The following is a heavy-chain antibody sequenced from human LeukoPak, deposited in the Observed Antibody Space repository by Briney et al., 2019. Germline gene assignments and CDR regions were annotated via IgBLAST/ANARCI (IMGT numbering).Heavy chain of an antibody. J-gene: IGHJ2*01. CDR2: IFYNGDT. V-gene: IGHV4-39*07. D-gene: IGHD4-17*01. CDR3: ARDPLRNWYFDL. Sequence: PSETLSLTCTVSGGSISSSSYYWGWIRQPPGKGLEWIGSIFYNGDTYYNPSLKSRVTISVDTSKKQFSLRLSSVTAADTAVYYCARDPLRNWYFDLWGRGTLVTVSS. CDR1: GGSISSSSYY.